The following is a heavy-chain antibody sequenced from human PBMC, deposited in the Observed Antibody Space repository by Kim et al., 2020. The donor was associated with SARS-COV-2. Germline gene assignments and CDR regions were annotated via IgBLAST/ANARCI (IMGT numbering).Heavy chain of an antibody. CDR3: ARDRGLGTVTTSIYWYF. D-gene: IGHD4-17*01. Sequence: GGSLRLSCAASGFTFSSYAMHWVRQAPGKGLEWVAVISYDGSNKYYADSVKGRFTISRDNSKNTLYLQMNSLRAEDTAVYYCARDRGLGTVTTSIYWYF. J-gene: IGHJ2*01. V-gene: IGHV3-30-3*01. CDR2: ISYDGSNK. CDR1: GFTFSSYA.